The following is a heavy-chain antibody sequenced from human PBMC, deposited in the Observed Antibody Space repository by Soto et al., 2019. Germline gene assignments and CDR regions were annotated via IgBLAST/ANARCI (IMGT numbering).Heavy chain of an antibody. CDR1: GGTLGSYA. CDR2: IIPIFGTA. D-gene: IGHD4-17*01. CDR3: AGRYGGRSPYGMDV. Sequence: ASVKVSCKDSGGTLGSYARSWVRQDPGQGLEWMGGIIPIFGTANYAQKFQGRVTITADESTSTAYMELSSLRSEDTAVYYCAGRYGGRSPYGMDVWGQGTTVTVSS. V-gene: IGHV1-69*13. J-gene: IGHJ6*02.